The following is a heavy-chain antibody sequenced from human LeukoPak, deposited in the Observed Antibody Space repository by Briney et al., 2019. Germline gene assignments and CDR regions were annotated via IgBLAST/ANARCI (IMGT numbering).Heavy chain of an antibody. CDR1: GFTFSSYW. D-gene: IGHD3-22*01. CDR3: ARVDYDSSGYDFDY. Sequence: GGSLRLSCAASGFTFSSYWMHWVRQAPGKVLVWVSRINSDGSSTSYADSVKGRFTISRDNAKNSLYLQMNSLRAEDTAVYYCARVDYDSSGYDFDYWGQGTLVTVSS. J-gene: IGHJ4*02. CDR2: INSDGSST. V-gene: IGHV3-74*01.